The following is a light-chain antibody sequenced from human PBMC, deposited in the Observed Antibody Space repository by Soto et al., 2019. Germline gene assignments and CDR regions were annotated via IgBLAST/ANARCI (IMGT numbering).Light chain of an antibody. CDR3: QQYNKWPLT. CDR2: AVS. V-gene: IGKV3-15*01. CDR1: QSVSGN. J-gene: IGKJ1*01. Sequence: EIMMTQSPGTLSASPGERATLSCRASQSVSGNLAWYQQKPGQAPRLLIYAVSTRATGIPARFSGSGSGTEFTLTISSLQYEDFAVYYCQQYNKWPLTFGQGTKVEIK.